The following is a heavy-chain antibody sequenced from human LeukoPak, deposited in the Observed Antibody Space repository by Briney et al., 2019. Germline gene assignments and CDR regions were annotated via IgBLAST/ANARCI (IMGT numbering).Heavy chain of an antibody. Sequence: GSLRLSCAASGFTFSSYDMHWVRQATGKGLEWVSAIGTAGDTYYPGSVKGRFTISRDNSENTLFLQMNSLRAEDTAVYYCARANSSSWHNFNYWGQGTLVTVSS. D-gene: IGHD6-13*01. CDR2: IGTAGDT. V-gene: IGHV3-13*01. J-gene: IGHJ4*02. CDR3: ARANSSSWHNFNY. CDR1: GFTFSSYD.